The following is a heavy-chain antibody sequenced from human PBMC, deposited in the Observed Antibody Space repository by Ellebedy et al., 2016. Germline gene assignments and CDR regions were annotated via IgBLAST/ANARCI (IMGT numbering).Heavy chain of an antibody. CDR2: ISGSGTGT. V-gene: IGHV3-23*01. CDR3: AKEDYYDSSGPFDY. Sequence: GGSLRLSCAASGFTFSSYAMSWVRQAPGKGLEWVSAISGSGTGTYYADSVKGRFTISRDNSKNILYLQMNSLRAEDTAVYYCAKEDYYDSSGPFDYWGQGTLLTVSS. CDR1: GFTFSSYA. D-gene: IGHD3-22*01. J-gene: IGHJ4*02.